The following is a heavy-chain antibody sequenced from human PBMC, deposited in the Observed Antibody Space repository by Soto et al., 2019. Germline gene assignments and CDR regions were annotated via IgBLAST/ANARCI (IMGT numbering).Heavy chain of an antibody. CDR2: IIPIFGTA. CDR3: ASIAAVFGAFDP. Sequence: SVKVSCKASGGTFSSYAISWVRQAPGQGLEWMGGIIPIFGTANYAQKFQGRVTITADESTSTAYMELSSLRSEDTAVYYCASIAAVFGAFDPWGQGTLVTVSS. V-gene: IGHV1-69*13. D-gene: IGHD6-13*01. CDR1: GGTFSSYA. J-gene: IGHJ5*02.